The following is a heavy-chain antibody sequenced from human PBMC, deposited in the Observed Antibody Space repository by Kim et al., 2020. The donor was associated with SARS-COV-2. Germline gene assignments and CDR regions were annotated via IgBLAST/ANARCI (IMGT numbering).Heavy chain of an antibody. CDR1: GGSFSGYY. D-gene: IGHD2-8*01. Sequence: SETLSLTCAVYGGSFSGYYWSWIRQPPGKGLEWIGEINHSGSTNYNPSLKSRVTISVDTSKNQFSLKLSSVTAADTAVYYCARKPNVLMVYAPLLAVAGTFGFDPWGQGTLVTVSS. CDR2: INHSGST. CDR3: ARKPNVLMVYAPLLAVAGTFGFDP. V-gene: IGHV4-34*01. J-gene: IGHJ5*02.